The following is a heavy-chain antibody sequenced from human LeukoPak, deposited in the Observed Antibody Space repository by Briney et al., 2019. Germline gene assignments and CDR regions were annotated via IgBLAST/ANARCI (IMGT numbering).Heavy chain of an antibody. D-gene: IGHD3-22*01. CDR3: RAATKYLDYYYDY. J-gene: IGHJ4*02. CDR2: ISSDGSNK. V-gene: IGHV3-30*03. CDR1: RFTFSTFG. Sequence: GRSLRLSCAASRFTFSTFGMHWVRQAPGKGLEWVAVISSDGSNKYYADSVRGRFTSSRDNSKDTLYLQMSSLRIEDTAVYYCRAATKYLDYYYDYWGQGTLVTVSS.